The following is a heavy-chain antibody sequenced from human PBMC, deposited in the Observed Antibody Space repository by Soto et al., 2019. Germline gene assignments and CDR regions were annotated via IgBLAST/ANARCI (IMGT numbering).Heavy chain of an antibody. D-gene: IGHD5-18*01. CDR3: ARGTAMGFDY. CDR2: IYYSGST. Sequence: PSETLSLTCTVSGGSISSGGYYWSWIRQHPGKGLEWIGYIYYSGSTYYNPSLKSRVTISVDTSKNQFSLKLSSVTAAVTAVYYCARGTAMGFDYWGQGTLVTVSS. J-gene: IGHJ4*02. V-gene: IGHV4-31*03. CDR1: GGSISSGGYY.